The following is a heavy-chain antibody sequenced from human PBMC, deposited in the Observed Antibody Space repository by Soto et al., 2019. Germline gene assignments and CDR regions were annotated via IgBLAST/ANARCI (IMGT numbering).Heavy chain of an antibody. CDR1: GGSISSGGYY. CDR3: ARSVFP. J-gene: IGHJ5*02. CDR2: IYYSGST. V-gene: IGHV4-31*01. Sequence: QVQLQESGPGLVKPSQTLSLTCTVSGGSISSGGYYWSWIRQHPGKGLEWIGYIYYSGSTYYNPSLESLVTISADASKNQFPLKLTSVTAAETAVYYCARSVFPWGQGTLVTVSS.